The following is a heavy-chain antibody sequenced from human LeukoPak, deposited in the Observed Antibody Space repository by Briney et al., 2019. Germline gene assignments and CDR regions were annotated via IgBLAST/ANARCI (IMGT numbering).Heavy chain of an antibody. CDR3: ARSPLYYDSSGWEYYFDY. D-gene: IGHD3-22*01. J-gene: IGHJ4*02. CDR2: IYSSGST. Sequence: SETLSLTCTVSGGSIRSYYWSWIRQPAGKGLEWIGRIYSSGSTNYNPSLKSRVTISEDKSKNQFSLKLSSVTAADTAVYYCARSPLYYDSSGWEYYFDYWGQGTLVTVSS. CDR1: GGSIRSYY. V-gene: IGHV4-4*07.